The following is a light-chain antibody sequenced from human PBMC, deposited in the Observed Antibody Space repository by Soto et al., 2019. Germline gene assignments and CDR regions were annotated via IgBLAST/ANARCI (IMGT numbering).Light chain of an antibody. CDR2: SND. Sequence: QSVLTQPPSASGTPGQRVTISCSGSSSNIGSNTVNWYQQLPGKAPKLLIYSNDQRPSGVPERFSGSKSDTSASLAISGLQSDDEAHYYCAAWDDSLNGFAGFGGGTQLTVL. CDR3: AAWDDSLNGFAG. CDR1: SSNIGSNT. V-gene: IGLV1-44*01. J-gene: IGLJ7*01.